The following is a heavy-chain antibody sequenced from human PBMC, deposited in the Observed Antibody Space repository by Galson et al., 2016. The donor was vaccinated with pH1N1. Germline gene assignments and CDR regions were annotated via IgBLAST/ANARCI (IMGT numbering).Heavy chain of an antibody. CDR3: TRDLGRLRDY. Sequence: SVKVSCKVSGYSLSKLSMYWVRQAPGKGLEWMGGFDRENGERVYTQKFQGRVTMTEDSSTDTAYMKLNSLRSEDTAVYYCTRDLGRLRDYWGQGTLITVSS. V-gene: IGHV1-24*01. CDR1: GYSLSKLS. CDR2: FDRENGER. D-gene: IGHD7-27*01. J-gene: IGHJ4*02.